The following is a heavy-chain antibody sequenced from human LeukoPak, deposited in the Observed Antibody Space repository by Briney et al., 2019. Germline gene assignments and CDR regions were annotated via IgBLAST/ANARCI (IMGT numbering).Heavy chain of an antibody. D-gene: IGHD3-10*01. Sequence: ASVKVSCKASEYTFINYDINWVRQATGQGLEWMGWMSPNSGNTGYLQKFQGRVTMTRNTSISTAYMELSSLRAEDTAVYYCAKGPGPGVLLNWFDPWGQGTLVTVSS. V-gene: IGHV1-8*01. CDR3: AKGPGPGVLLNWFDP. CDR2: MSPNSGNT. CDR1: EYTFINYD. J-gene: IGHJ5*02.